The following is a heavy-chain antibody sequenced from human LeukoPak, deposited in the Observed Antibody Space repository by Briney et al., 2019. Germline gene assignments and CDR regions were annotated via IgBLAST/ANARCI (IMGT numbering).Heavy chain of an antibody. V-gene: IGHV4-31*03. CDR3: ARETKYYYDSSGSHFDY. CDR1: GGSISSGGYY. J-gene: IGHJ4*02. CDR2: IYYSGST. D-gene: IGHD3-22*01. Sequence: SETLSLTCTVSGGSISSGGYYWSWIRQHPGKGLEWIGYIYYSGSTYYNPFLKSRVTISVDTSKNQFSLKLSSVTAADTAVYYCARETKYYYDSSGSHFDYWGQGTLVTVSS.